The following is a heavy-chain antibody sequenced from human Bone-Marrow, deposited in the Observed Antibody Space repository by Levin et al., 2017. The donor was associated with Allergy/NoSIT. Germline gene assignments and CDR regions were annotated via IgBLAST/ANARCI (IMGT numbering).Heavy chain of an antibody. CDR2: IYHSGST. Sequence: PSETLSLTCAVSGGSISSGGYSWSWIRQPPGKGLEWIGYIYHSGSTYYNPSLKSRVTISVDRSKNQFSLKLSSVTAADTAVYYCARLDYGDYYHFDYWGQGTLVTVSS. CDR1: GGSISSGGYS. V-gene: IGHV4-30-2*01. J-gene: IGHJ4*02. CDR3: ARLDYGDYYHFDY. D-gene: IGHD4-17*01.